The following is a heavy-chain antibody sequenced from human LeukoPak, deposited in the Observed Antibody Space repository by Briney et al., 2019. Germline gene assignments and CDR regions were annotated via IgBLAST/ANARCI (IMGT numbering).Heavy chain of an antibody. Sequence: PGGSLRLSCAASGFTFSSYWMSWVRQAPGKGLEWVANIKQDGSEKYYVDSVNGRFTISRDNAKNSLYLQMNSLRAEDTAVYYCARDLYSYGYYYYGIDVWGQGTTVTVSS. J-gene: IGHJ6*02. CDR1: GFTFSSYW. V-gene: IGHV3-7*01. CDR3: ARDLYSYGYYYYGIDV. D-gene: IGHD5-18*01. CDR2: IKQDGSEK.